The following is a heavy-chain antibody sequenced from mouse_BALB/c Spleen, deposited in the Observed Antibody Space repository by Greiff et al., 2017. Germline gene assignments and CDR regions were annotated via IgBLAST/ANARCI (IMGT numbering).Heavy chain of an antibody. V-gene: IGHV1-5*01. J-gene: IGHJ4*01. CDR3: TRVNYVTYYYAMDY. CDR2: IYPGNSDT. CDR1: GYTFTSYW. D-gene: IGHD2-1*01. Sequence: EVQLQQSGTVLARPGASVKMSCKASGYTFTSYWMHWVKQRPGQGLEWIGAIYPGNSDTSYNQKFKGKAKLTAVTSTSTAYMELSSLTNEDSAVYYCTRVNYVTYYYAMDYWGQGTSVTVSS.